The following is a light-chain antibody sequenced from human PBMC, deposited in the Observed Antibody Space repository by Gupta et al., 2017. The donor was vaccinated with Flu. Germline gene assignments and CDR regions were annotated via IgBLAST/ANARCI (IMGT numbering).Light chain of an antibody. V-gene: IGKV3-15*01. CDR2: GAS. J-gene: IGKJ1*01. CDR1: QSISSN. CDR3: QQYNKWPRT. Sequence: PPTLSVSPGERATRSCRASQSISSNLAWYQQKLGQAPRLLIYGASTRATGIPARFSGSGSGTEFTLTISSLQSEDFAVYYCQQYNKWPRTFGQGTKVEIK.